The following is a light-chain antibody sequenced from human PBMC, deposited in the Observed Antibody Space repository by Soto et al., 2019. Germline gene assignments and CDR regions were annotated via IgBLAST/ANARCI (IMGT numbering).Light chain of an antibody. Sequence: DIQMTQSPSTLSGSVGDRVTITCRASQTISSWLAWYQQKPGKVPKLLIYKASTLKSGVPSRFSGSGSGTEFTLTISSLQPDDFATYCCQHYNSYSEAFGQGTKV. CDR3: QHYNSYSEA. V-gene: IGKV1-5*03. CDR1: QTISSW. J-gene: IGKJ1*01. CDR2: KAS.